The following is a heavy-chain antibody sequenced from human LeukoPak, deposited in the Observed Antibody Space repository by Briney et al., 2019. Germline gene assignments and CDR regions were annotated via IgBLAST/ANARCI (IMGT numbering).Heavy chain of an antibody. CDR2: IKGDGSQK. V-gene: IGHV3-7*03. D-gene: IGHD5-12*01. CDR3: ARNRGWLQFDY. J-gene: IGHJ4*02. Sequence: GGSLRLSCAASGFTFSSYWMTWVRQAPGKGLEWVAHIKGDGSQKYYVDSVKGRFTISRDNAKTSLYLQMDSLRAEDTAVYYCARNRGWLQFDYWGQGTLVTVSS. CDR1: GFTFSSYW.